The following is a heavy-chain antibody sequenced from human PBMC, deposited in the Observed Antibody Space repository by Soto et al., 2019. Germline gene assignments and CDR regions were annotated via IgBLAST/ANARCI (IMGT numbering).Heavy chain of an antibody. CDR2: ISYDGSKR. J-gene: IGHJ6*02. D-gene: IGHD6-19*01. V-gene: IGHV3-30*04. CDR1: GFIFSNYA. CDR3: ARGTAVTSTNFFDIDV. Sequence: GGSLRLSCAASGFIFSNYAIRWVRQAPGKGLEWVTVISYDGSKRFYSDSVRDRSTISRDQSRNTVHLQMSSLTVEDSGVYYCARGTAVTSTNFFDIDVWGQGTTVTVSS.